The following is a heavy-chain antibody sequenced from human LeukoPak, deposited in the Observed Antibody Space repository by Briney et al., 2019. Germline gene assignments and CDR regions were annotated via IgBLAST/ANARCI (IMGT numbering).Heavy chain of an antibody. CDR3: AKVGSKYSSSWYDY. CDR2: ISWNSGSI. V-gene: IGHV3-9*01. CDR1: GFTFDDYA. D-gene: IGHD6-13*01. J-gene: IGHJ4*02. Sequence: GRSLRLSCAASGFTFDDYAMHWVRQAPGKGLEWVSGISWNSGSIGYADSVKGRFTISRDNAKNSLYLQMNSQRAEDTALYYCAKVGSKYSSSWYDYWGQGTLVTVSS.